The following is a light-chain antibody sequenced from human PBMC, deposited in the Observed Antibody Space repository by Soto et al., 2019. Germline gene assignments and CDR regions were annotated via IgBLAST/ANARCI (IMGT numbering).Light chain of an antibody. J-gene: IGKJ1*01. CDR1: QSVSTN. CDR2: GSY. Sequence: EIVLTQSPVTLSVSPGESATLSCRASQSVSTNLAWYQQKPGQAPRLLIYGSYTRATAVPDRFSGSGSGTDFTLTISSLQSEDFAVSYCQQYHCWRSFGQGTKVESK. CDR3: QQYHCWRS. V-gene: IGKV3-15*01.